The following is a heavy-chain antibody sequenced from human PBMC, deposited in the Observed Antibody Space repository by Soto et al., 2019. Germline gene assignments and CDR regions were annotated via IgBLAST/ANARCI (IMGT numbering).Heavy chain of an antibody. CDR3: ARDKITGLFDY. Sequence: SETLCLTCTVVEGSFGGYYWPRIRQPPGTGLEWIGEINHSGSTNYNPSLKSRVTISVDTSKNQFSLKLTSVTAADTAVYYCARDKITGLFDYWGQGTLVTVSS. CDR2: INHSGST. V-gene: IGHV4-34*01. J-gene: IGHJ4*02. D-gene: IGHD2-8*02. CDR1: EGSFGGYY.